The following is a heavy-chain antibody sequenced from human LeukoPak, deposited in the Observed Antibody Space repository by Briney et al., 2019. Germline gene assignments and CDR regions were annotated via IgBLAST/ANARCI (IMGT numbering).Heavy chain of an antibody. D-gene: IGHD2-21*01. J-gene: IGHJ4*02. Sequence: SETLSLTCTVSGGSISSYYWNWIRQPPGKGLEWIGYIYYSGNTNYNPSLKSRVTISVDTSKNQFSLKLSSVTAADTAVYYCARDSPNEGILWWSIDYWGQGTLVTVSS. CDR3: ARDSPNEGILWWSIDY. V-gene: IGHV4-59*01. CDR1: GGSISSYY. CDR2: IYYSGNT.